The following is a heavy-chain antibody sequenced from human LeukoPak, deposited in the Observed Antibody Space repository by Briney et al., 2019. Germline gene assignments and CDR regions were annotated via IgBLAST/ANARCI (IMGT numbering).Heavy chain of an antibody. Sequence: GGSLRLSCAAPGFTFSRYWMTCVRQAPGGGVEWVANIKQDGSDKYYVHSVKGRFTISRDNAKNSLYLQMNSLRAEDTAVYYCARVSAAVNYCGEGTLVTVSS. V-gene: IGHV3-7*01. CDR2: IKQDGSDK. J-gene: IGHJ4*02. CDR1: GFTFSRYW. D-gene: IGHD2-15*01. CDR3: ARVSAAVNY.